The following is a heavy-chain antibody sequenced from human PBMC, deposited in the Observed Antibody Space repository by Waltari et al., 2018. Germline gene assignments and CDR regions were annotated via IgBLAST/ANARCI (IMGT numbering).Heavy chain of an antibody. D-gene: IGHD2-2*01. CDR2: IKQDGSEK. CDR1: GFTFSTHW. V-gene: IGHV3-7*01. Sequence: EVQLVESGGGLVQPGGSLRLSCAASGFTFSTHWMRRVRPAPAKGLEWVANIKQDGSEKYYVDSVKGRFTISRDNAKNSLYLQMNSLRAEDTAVYYCAREGYCSSTSCQDDAFDIWGQGTMVTVSS. J-gene: IGHJ3*02. CDR3: AREGYCSSTSCQDDAFDI.